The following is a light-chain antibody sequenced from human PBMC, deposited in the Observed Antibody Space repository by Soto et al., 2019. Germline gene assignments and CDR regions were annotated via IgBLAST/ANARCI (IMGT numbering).Light chain of an antibody. Sequence: DIVMTQSPDSLAVSLGERATINFKSSQTVLYSSNNKNYLAWYQQKPGQPPKLLIYWASTRESGVPDRFSGSGSGTDFTLTISSLQAEDVAVYYCQQYYSIPRTFGQGTKVDIK. CDR3: QQYYSIPRT. J-gene: IGKJ1*01. CDR2: WAS. CDR1: QTVLYSSNNKNY. V-gene: IGKV4-1*01.